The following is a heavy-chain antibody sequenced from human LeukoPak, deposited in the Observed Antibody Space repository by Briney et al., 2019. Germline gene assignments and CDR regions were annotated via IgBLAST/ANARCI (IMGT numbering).Heavy chain of an antibody. CDR3: ATSLAAMVRGVIRVDAFDI. D-gene: IGHD3-10*01. Sequence: SVKVTCKASGGTFSSYAISWVRQAPGQGLEWMGRIIPILGIANYAQKFQGRVTITADKSTSTAYMELSSLRSEDTAVYYCATSLAAMVRGVIRVDAFDIWGQGTMVTVSS. J-gene: IGHJ3*02. V-gene: IGHV1-69*04. CDR1: GGTFSSYA. CDR2: IIPILGIA.